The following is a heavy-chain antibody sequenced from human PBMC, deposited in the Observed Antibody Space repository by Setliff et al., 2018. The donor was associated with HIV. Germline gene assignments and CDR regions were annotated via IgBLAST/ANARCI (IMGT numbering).Heavy chain of an antibody. J-gene: IGHJ3*02. Sequence: SETLSLTCAVSGYSISSGCYWGWIRQPPGKGLEWIGSMYHTGSTYYSPSLNSRFTISVDTSKSQFSLRLTSVTAADTAVYYCAGQDIGAVPALGAFDIWGQGTMVTVSS. CDR3: AGQDIGAVPALGAFDI. D-gene: IGHD2-2*01. V-gene: IGHV4-38-2*01. CDR1: GYSISSGCY. CDR2: MYHTGST.